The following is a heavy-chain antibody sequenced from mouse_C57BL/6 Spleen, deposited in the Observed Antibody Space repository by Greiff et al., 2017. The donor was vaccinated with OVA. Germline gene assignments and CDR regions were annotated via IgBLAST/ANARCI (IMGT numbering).Heavy chain of an antibody. J-gene: IGHJ4*01. D-gene: IGHD1-1*01. CDR1: GYTFTSYG. CDR3: ARRGSGAMDY. V-gene: IGHV1-81*01. Sequence: VQGVESGAELARPGASVKLSCKASGYTFTSYGISWVKQRTGQGLEWIGEIYPRSGNTYYNEKFKGKATLTADKSSSTAYMELRSLTSEDSAVYFCARRGSGAMDYWGQGTSVTVSS. CDR2: IYPRSGNT.